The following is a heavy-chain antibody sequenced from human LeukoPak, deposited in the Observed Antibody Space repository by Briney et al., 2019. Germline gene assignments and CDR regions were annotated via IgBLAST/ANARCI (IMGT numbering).Heavy chain of an antibody. CDR2: ISYDGSNK. Sequence: GGSLRLSCAASGFTFSSYAMHWVRQAPGKGLEWVAVISYDGSNKYYADSVKGRFTISRDNSKNTLYLQMNSLRAEDTAVYYCAKDGSLITMVRGVTFAEYFQHWGQGTLVTVSS. V-gene: IGHV3-30-3*01. D-gene: IGHD3-10*01. CDR3: AKDGSLITMVRGVTFAEYFQH. CDR1: GFTFSSYA. J-gene: IGHJ1*01.